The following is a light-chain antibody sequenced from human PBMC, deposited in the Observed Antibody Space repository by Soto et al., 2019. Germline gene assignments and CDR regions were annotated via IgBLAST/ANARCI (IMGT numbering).Light chain of an antibody. CDR2: AAS. J-gene: IGKJ3*01. Sequence: DIQMTQSPSSVSASVGDRVTITCRASRSIATYLNWYQQSPGKAPKVLIYAASTLPSGVPSRFSRSGGGTEFTLTITSLQPEDSATYYCQQSYSGQLTFGPGNKVELK. V-gene: IGKV1-39*01. CDR1: RSIATY. CDR3: QQSYSGQLT.